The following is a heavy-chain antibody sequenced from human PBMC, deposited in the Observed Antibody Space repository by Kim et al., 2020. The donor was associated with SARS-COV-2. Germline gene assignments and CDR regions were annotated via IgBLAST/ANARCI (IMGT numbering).Heavy chain of an antibody. CDR1: GFTFSSYW. J-gene: IGHJ5*02. V-gene: IGHV3-74*01. D-gene: IGHD6-13*01. CDR2: IKSDGSDT. CDR3: ARGSFQQGFDP. Sequence: GGSLRLSCEASGFTFSSYWMNWVRQGPGKGLVWVSRIKSDGSDTHYADSVKGRFTISRDNANNTLHLQLNSLGVEDTAIYYCARGSFQQGFDPWGHGTLV.